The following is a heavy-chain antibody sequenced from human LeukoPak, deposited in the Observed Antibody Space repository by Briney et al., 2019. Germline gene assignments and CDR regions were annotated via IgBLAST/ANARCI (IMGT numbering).Heavy chain of an antibody. CDR2: IYYSGST. CDR1: GGSISSSSYY. V-gene: IGHV4-61*05. J-gene: IGHJ4*02. CDR3: ASLGRSRDGYNNPGSWN. D-gene: IGHD5-24*01. Sequence: SETLSLTCTVSGGSISSSSYYWGWIRQPPGKGLEWIGYIYYSGSTNYNPSLKSRVTISVDTSKNQFSLKLSSVTAADTAVYYCASLGRSRDGYNNPGSWNWGQGTLVTVSS.